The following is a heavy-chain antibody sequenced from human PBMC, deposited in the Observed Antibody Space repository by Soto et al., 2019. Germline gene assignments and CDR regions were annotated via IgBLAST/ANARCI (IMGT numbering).Heavy chain of an antibody. V-gene: IGHV1-69*01. J-gene: IGHJ4*02. CDR2: IIPMFGTA. CDR3: ARLPDYFTRSGYYYGVGY. Sequence: QVQLVQSGAEVKKPGSSVKVSCKASGGTFSTYAISWVRQAPGQGLEWMGGIIPMFGTAKYAQKFQGRVTITADESTTTAYMELSSLGSDDTAVYYCARLPDYFTRSGYYYGVGYWGQGTLVTVAS. CDR1: GGTFSTYA. D-gene: IGHD3-22*01.